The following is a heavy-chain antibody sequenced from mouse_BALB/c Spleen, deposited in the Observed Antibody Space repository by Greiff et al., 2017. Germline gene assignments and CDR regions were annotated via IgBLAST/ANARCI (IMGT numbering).Heavy chain of an antibody. J-gene: IGHJ3*01. CDR2: IHYSGST. V-gene: IGHV3-1*02. D-gene: IGHD2-4*01. CDR3: ARGASTMITTGWFAY. CDR1: GYSITSGYS. Sequence: EVKLQESGPDLVKPSQSLSLTCTVTGYSITSGYSWHWIRQFPGNKLEWMGYIHYSGSTNYNPSLKSRISITRDTSKNQFFLQLNSVTTEDTATYYCARGASTMITTGWFAYWGQGTLVTVSA.